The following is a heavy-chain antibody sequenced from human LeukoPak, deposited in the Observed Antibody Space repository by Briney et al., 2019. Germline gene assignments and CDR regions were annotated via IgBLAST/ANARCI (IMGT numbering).Heavy chain of an antibody. J-gene: IGHJ3*01. CDR3: ARLKLHYYGSGSYAFDV. Sequence: SETLSLTCTVSGGSISSYYWSWIRQPPGKGLEWIGNIHYRGSTNYTPSFKSRVTMSVDTSKTQFSLRLTSVTAADTAMYFCARLKLHYYGSGSYAFDVWGQGKMVAVSS. V-gene: IGHV4-59*08. CDR1: GGSISSYY. D-gene: IGHD3-10*01. CDR2: IHYRGST.